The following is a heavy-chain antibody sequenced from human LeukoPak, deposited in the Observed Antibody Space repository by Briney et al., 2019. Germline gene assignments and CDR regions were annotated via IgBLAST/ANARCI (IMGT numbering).Heavy chain of an antibody. Sequence: SETLSLTCTVSGGSISSYYWSWIRQPPGKGLEWIGYIYYSGSTNYNPSLKSRVTISVDTSKNQFSLKLSSVTAADTAVYYCARQSDVDVRGQGTTATVSS. CDR3: ARQSDVDV. V-gene: IGHV4-59*08. CDR2: IYYSGST. J-gene: IGHJ6*02. D-gene: IGHD2-21*02. CDR1: GGSISSYY.